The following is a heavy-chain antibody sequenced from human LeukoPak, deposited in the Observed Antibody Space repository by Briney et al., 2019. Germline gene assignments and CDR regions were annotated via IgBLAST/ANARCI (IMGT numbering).Heavy chain of an antibody. Sequence: HSGGSLRLSCAASGFTFSSYAMSWVRQAPGKGLEWVSAISGSGGSTYYADSVKGRFTISRDNSKNTLYLQMNSLRAEDTAVYYCAKYKLYSDAAPDAFDIWGQGTMATVSS. CDR2: ISGSGGST. D-gene: IGHD2-8*01. CDR1: GFTFSSYA. J-gene: IGHJ3*02. V-gene: IGHV3-23*01. CDR3: AKYKLYSDAAPDAFDI.